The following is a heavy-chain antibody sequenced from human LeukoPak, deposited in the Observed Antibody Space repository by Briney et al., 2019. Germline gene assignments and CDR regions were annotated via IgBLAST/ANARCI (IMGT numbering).Heavy chain of an antibody. V-gene: IGHV1-8*01. CDR2: MNPNSGNT. D-gene: IGHD5-12*01. CDR3: ARDKAILRFTQLFDY. Sequence: ASVKVSCKASGYTFSNYDIDWVRQAPGQGLEWMGWMNPNSGNTGYAQKFQGRVTMTRNTSINTAYLELRSLRSDDTAVYYCARDKAILRFTQLFDYWGQGTLVTVSS. J-gene: IGHJ4*02. CDR1: GYTFSNYD.